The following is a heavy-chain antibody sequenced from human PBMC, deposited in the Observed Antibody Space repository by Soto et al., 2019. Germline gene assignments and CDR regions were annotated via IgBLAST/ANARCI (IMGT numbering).Heavy chain of an antibody. CDR1: GFTFRSYA. CDR2: ISYDGSNK. D-gene: IGHD3-22*01. CDR3: ARELRVVVISGGVDY. J-gene: IGHJ4*02. Sequence: ESGGGVVQPGRSLRLSCAASGFTFRSYAMHWVRQAPGKGLEWVAVISYDGSNKYYADSVKGRFTISRDNAKNTLYLQMNSLRAGDTAVYYCARELRVVVISGGVDYWGQGTLVTVSS. V-gene: IGHV3-30-3*01.